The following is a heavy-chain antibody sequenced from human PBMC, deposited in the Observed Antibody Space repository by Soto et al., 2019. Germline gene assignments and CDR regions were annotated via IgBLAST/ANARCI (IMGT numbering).Heavy chain of an antibody. D-gene: IGHD3-3*01. Sequence: PSETLSLTCTVSGGSVSSGSYYWSWLRQPPGKGLEWIGYIYYSGSTNYNPSLKSRVTISVDTSKNQFSLKLSSVTAADTAVYYCARGVTYYDFWSGYYFDYWGQGTLVTVSS. V-gene: IGHV4-61*01. CDR2: IYYSGST. CDR1: GGSVSSGSYY. CDR3: ARGVTYYDFWSGYYFDY. J-gene: IGHJ4*02.